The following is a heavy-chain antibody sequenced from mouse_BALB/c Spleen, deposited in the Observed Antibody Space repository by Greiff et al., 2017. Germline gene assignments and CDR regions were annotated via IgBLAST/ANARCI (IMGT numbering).Heavy chain of an antibody. CDR2: INPSTGYT. Sequence: VQLQESGAELAKPGASVKMSCKASGYTFTSYWMHWVKQRPGQGLEWIGYINPSTGYTEYNQKFKDKATLTADKSSSTAYMQPSSLTSEDSAVYYCARDGNYGGYFDYWGQGTTLTVSS. CDR3: ARDGNYGGYFDY. J-gene: IGHJ2*01. D-gene: IGHD2-1*01. CDR1: GYTFTSYW. V-gene: IGHV1-7*01.